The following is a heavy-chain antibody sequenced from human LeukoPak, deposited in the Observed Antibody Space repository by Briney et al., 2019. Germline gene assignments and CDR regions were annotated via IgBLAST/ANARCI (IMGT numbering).Heavy chain of an antibody. CDR1: GGTCSSYA. Sequence: GASVKVSCKASGGTCSSYAISWVRQAPGQGLEWMGGIIPIFGTANYAQKFQGRVTITADESTSTAYMELSNLRSEDTAVYYCARVPHPDNWFDPWGQGTLVTVSS. CDR2: IIPIFGTA. CDR3: ARVPHPDNWFDP. V-gene: IGHV1-69*13. J-gene: IGHJ5*02.